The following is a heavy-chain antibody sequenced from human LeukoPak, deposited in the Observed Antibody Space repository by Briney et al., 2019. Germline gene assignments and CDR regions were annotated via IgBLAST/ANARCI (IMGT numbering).Heavy chain of an antibody. CDR3: ASERMVRGVATDY. CDR1: GFTFSSYS. D-gene: IGHD3-10*01. CDR2: ISSSSSYI. J-gene: IGHJ4*02. Sequence: KSGGSLRLSCAASGFTFSSYSMNWVRQAPGKGLEWVSSISSSSSYIYYADSVKGRFTISRDNAKNSLYLQMNSLRAEDTAVYYCASERMVRGVATDYWGQGTLVTVSS. V-gene: IGHV3-21*01.